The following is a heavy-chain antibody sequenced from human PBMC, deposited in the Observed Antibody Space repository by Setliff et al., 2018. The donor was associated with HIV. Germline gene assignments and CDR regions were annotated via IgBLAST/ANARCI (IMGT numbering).Heavy chain of an antibody. J-gene: IGHJ4*02. D-gene: IGHD6-19*01. CDR1: GGSISSYY. Sequence: SETLSLTCTVSGGSISSYYWSWIRQPPGKGLEWIGYIYTTGSTYNNPSLKTRFSLSVDTSKNKFSLKVTSVTAADTAVYYCASIVYSSGWYSRPMGYFDYWGQGMLVTVSS. CDR3: ASIVYSSGWYSRPMGYFDY. V-gene: IGHV4-4*08. CDR2: IYTTGST.